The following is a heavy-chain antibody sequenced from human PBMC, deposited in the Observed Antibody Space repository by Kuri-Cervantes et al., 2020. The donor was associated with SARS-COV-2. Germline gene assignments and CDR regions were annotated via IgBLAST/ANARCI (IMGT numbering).Heavy chain of an antibody. CDR3: ARDIPKITLILIAIFKDSYAMDV. D-gene: IGHD3-22*01. CDR1: GFTFSSYD. J-gene: IGHJ6*02. V-gene: IGHV3-30*02. CDR2: IRYDGSNK. Sequence: GGSLRLSCAASGFTFSSYDMHWVRQAPGKGLEWVAFIRYDGSNKYYADSVKGRFTISRDNSKNTLYLQMNSLRAEDTAVYYCARDIPKITLILIAIFKDSYAMDVWGQGTTVTVSS.